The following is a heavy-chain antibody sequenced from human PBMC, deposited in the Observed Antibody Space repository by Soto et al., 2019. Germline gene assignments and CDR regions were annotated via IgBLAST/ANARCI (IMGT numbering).Heavy chain of an antibody. Sequence: ASVKVSCKASGYTFTGYYMHWVRQAPGQGLEWMGWINPNSGGTNYAQKFQGWVTMTRDTSISTAYMELSRLRSDDTAVYYCARGGTLQGYSYEAYPNYWGQGTLVTVSS. J-gene: IGHJ4*02. CDR2: INPNSGGT. D-gene: IGHD5-18*01. V-gene: IGHV1-2*04. CDR1: GYTFTGYY. CDR3: ARGGTLQGYSYEAYPNY.